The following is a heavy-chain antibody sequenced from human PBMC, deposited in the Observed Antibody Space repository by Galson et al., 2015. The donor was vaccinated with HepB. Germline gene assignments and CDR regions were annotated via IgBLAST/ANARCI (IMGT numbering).Heavy chain of an antibody. CDR2: INPSGGST. J-gene: IGHJ6*03. CDR1: GYTFTSYY. D-gene: IGHD3-3*01. V-gene: IGHV1-46*01. Sequence: SVKVSCKASGYTFTSYYMHWVRQAPGQGLEWMGIINPSGGSTSYAQKFQGRVTMTRDTSTSTVYMELSSLRSEDTAVYYCARDRSGSGRLYYYMDVWGKGTTVTVSS. CDR3: ARDRSGSGRLYYYMDV.